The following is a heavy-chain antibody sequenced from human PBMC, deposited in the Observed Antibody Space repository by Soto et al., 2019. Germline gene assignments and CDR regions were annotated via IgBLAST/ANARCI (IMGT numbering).Heavy chain of an antibody. CDR2: ISGSGGST. CDR3: AKALAAEIAVARSGFDP. J-gene: IGHJ5*02. D-gene: IGHD6-19*01. V-gene: IGHV3-23*01. CDR1: GFTFSSYA. Sequence: GSLRLSCAASGFTFSSYAMSWVRQAPGKGLEWVSAISGSGGSTYYADSVKGRFTISRDNSKNTLYLQMNSLRAEDTAVYYCAKALAAEIAVARSGFDPWGQGTLVTVSS.